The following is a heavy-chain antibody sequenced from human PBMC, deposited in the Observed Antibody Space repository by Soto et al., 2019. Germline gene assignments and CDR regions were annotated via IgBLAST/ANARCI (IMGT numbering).Heavy chain of an antibody. CDR3: ASRLIAAAGTPLGY. J-gene: IGHJ4*02. CDR2: INHSGST. CDR1: GGSFSGYY. Sequence: QVQLQQWGAGLLKPSETLSLTCDVDGGSFSGYYWSWIRQPPGKGLEWIGEINHSGSTNYNPSLKSRVTISVDPSKNQFSLKLSSVTAADTAVYYCASRLIAAAGTPLGYWGQGTLVTVSS. D-gene: IGHD6-13*01. V-gene: IGHV4-34*01.